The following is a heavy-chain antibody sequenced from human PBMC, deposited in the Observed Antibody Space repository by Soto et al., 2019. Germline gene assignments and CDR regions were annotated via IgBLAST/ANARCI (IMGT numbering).Heavy chain of an antibody. J-gene: IGHJ4*02. D-gene: IGHD2-15*01. CDR3: ARGPYCSGGSCYHARVPPSLDY. V-gene: IGHV1-46*01. CDR1: GYTFTSYY. Sequence: GASVKVSCKASGYTFTSYYMHWVRQAPGQGLEWMGIINPSGGSTSYAQKFQGRVTMTRDTSTSTVYMELSSLRSEDTAVYYCARGPYCSGGSCYHARVPPSLDYWGQGTLVTVSS. CDR2: INPSGGST.